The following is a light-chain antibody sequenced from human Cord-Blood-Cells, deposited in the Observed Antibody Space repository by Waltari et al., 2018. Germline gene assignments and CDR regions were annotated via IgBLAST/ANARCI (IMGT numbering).Light chain of an antibody. Sequence: QSALTQPRSVSGSPGQSVTISCTGTSSDVGGYNYVSWYQQHPGKATKLMIYDVSKRPSGVPVRFSGSKSGNTASLTISGLQAEDEADYYCCSYAGSYTYVFGTGTKVTVL. J-gene: IGLJ1*01. CDR2: DVS. CDR1: SSDVGGYNY. CDR3: CSYAGSYTYV. V-gene: IGLV2-11*01.